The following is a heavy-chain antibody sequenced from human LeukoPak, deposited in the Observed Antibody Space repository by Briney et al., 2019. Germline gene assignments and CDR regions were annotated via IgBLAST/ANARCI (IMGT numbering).Heavy chain of an antibody. Sequence: GASVKVSCKTSGYIFTGYYIYWVRQAPGQGFEWIGWIDPNSGGTNYSQNFQGRVNMARDTSVSTAFMELRGLTYDDTAIYFCARKGRSTPDYWGQGTLVTLSS. CDR3: ARKGRSTPDY. CDR2: IDPNSGGT. V-gene: IGHV1-2*02. CDR1: GYIFTGYY. J-gene: IGHJ4*02. D-gene: IGHD1-26*01.